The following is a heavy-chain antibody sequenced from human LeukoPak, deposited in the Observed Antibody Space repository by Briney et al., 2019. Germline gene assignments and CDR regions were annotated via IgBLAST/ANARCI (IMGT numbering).Heavy chain of an antibody. CDR1: GFTFSSSW. CDR2: INPDGDGM. V-gene: IGHV3-7*01. J-gene: IGHJ4*02. Sequence: PGGSLRLSCTASGFTFSSSWMNWIRQAAGKGLQWVANINPDGDGMRFVDSVKGRFTMSRDNAQSSLHLQMNSLRVEDTAFYYCAAWTDRGYSYWGQGVLVTVSS. CDR3: AAWTDRGYSY. D-gene: IGHD5-12*01.